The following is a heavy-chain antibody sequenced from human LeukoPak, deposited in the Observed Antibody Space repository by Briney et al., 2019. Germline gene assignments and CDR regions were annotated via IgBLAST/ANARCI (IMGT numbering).Heavy chain of an antibody. D-gene: IGHD3-16*02. J-gene: IGHJ4*02. V-gene: IGHV4-38-2*01. CDR3: ARIRMITFGGVIVRTYYFDY. Sequence: SETLSLTCAVSTYSISSGYYGGWMRQPPGKGVEWIGSIYHRGNTYYNPSLKSRVTISVDRSKNQFSLKLSSVTAADTAVYYCARIRMITFGGVIVRTYYFDYWGQGTLVIVSS. CDR2: IYHRGNT. CDR1: TYSISSGYY.